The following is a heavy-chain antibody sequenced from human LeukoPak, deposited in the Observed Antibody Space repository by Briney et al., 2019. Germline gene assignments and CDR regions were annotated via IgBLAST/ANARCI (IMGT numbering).Heavy chain of an antibody. J-gene: IGHJ4*02. Sequence: ASVKVSCKASGYTFTSYFIHWVRQAPGQGLEWMGRINANSGGTEYQQKFQGRVTMTRDTSISTAYVEVNWLISDDTAIYYCARDLSSTPNWEFDYWGQGTLVTVSS. CDR3: ARDLSSTPNWEFDY. V-gene: IGHV1-2*06. CDR2: INANSGGT. CDR1: GYTFTSYF. D-gene: IGHD1-26*01.